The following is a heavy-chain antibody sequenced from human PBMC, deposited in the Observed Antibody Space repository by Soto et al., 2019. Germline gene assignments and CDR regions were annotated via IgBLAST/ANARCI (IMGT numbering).Heavy chain of an antibody. J-gene: IGHJ6*02. V-gene: IGHV3-33*01. CDR3: ARRVCSSTSCHYYYYGMDV. CDR1: GFTFSSYG. CDR2: IWYDGSNK. D-gene: IGHD2-2*01. Sequence: GGSLRLSCAASGFTFSSYGMHWVRQAPGKGLEWVAVIWYDGSNKYYADSVKGRFTISRDNSKNTLYLQMNSLRAEDTAVYYCARRVCSSTSCHYYYYGMDVWGQGTTVTVSS.